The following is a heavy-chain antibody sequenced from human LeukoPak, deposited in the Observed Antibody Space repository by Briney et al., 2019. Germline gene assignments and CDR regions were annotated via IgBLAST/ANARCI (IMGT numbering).Heavy chain of an antibody. CDR1: GGSFSGYY. CDR3: AREGAGCSSTSCYKGYYYYYYMDV. Sequence: SETLSLTCAVYGGSFSGYYWSWIRQPAGKGLEWIGRIYTSGSTNYNPSLKSRVTMSVDTSKNQFSLKLSSVTAADTAVYYCAREGAGCSSTSCYKGYYYYYYMDVWGKGTTVTISS. CDR2: IYTSGST. J-gene: IGHJ6*03. D-gene: IGHD2-2*02. V-gene: IGHV4-4*07.